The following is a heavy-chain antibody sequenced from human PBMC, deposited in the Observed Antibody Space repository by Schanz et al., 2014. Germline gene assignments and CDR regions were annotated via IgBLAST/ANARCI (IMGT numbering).Heavy chain of an antibody. CDR1: GFTFGSYG. Sequence: PGGSLRLSCAASGFTFGSYGMSWVRQAPGKGLEWVSTIYASGATYYADSVKRRFTISRDISKNTLHLQVTSLRAEDTAIYYCARDGDRFYHNYYMDVWGKGTTVTVSS. D-gene: IGHD4-17*01. V-gene: IGHV3-66*01. CDR3: ARDGDRFYHNYYMDV. J-gene: IGHJ6*03. CDR2: IYASGAT.